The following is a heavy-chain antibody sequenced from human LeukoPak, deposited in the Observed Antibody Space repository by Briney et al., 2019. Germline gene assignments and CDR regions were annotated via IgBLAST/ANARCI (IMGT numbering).Heavy chain of an antibody. V-gene: IGHV4-30-2*01. CDR3: ARAPNFDY. CDR2: IYHSGST. CDR1: GGSISSGGYY. J-gene: IGHJ4*02. Sequence: SVTLSLTCTVSGGSISSGGYYWSWIRQPPGKGLEWIGYIYHSGSTYYNPSLKSRVTISVDRSKNQFSLKLSSVTAADTAVYYCARAPNFDYWGQGTLVTVSS.